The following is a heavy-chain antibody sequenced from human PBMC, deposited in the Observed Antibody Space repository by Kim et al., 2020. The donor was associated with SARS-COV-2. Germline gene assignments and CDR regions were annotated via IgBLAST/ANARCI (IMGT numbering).Heavy chain of an antibody. V-gene: IGHV3-74*01. CDR3: ARGRWALRP. Sequence: YAGPETDRFTISRDNAKNPLYLQMNSLRAEDTAVYYCARGRWALRPWGQGTLVTVSS. J-gene: IGHJ5*02. D-gene: IGHD1-26*01.